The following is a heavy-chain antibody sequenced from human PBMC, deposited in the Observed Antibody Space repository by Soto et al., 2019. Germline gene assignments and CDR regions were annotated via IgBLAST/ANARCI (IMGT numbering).Heavy chain of an antibody. CDR3: ARGTSSSWYNWFDP. CDR1: GCSISSYY. CDR2: IYYSGST. J-gene: IGHJ5*02. V-gene: IGHV4-59*01. D-gene: IGHD6-13*01. Sequence: SETLSLTCTVSGCSISSYYWSWIRQPPGKGLEWIGYIYYSGSTNYNPSLKSRVTISVDTSKNQFSLKLSSVTAADTAVYYCARGTSSSWYNWFDPWGQGTLVTVSS.